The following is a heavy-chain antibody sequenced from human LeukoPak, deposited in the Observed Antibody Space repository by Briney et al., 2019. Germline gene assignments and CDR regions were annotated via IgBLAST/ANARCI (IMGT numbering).Heavy chain of an antibody. CDR3: ARVGLLSSSSQPLDY. V-gene: IGHV1-46*01. D-gene: IGHD6-6*01. J-gene: IGHJ4*02. CDR2: INPSGGST. CDR1: GYIFTDYY. Sequence: GASVKISCKTSGYIFTDYYIHWVRQAPGQGLEWMGIINPSGGSTSYAQKFQGRVTMTRDTSTSTVYMELSSLRSEDTAVYYCARVGLLSSSSQPLDYWGQGTLVTVSS.